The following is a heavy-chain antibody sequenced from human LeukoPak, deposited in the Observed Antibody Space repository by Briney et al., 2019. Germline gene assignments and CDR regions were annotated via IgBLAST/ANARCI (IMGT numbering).Heavy chain of an antibody. CDR1: GFTFSSYA. CDR3: VKSGSGSYYNPDFDY. D-gene: IGHD3-10*01. Sequence: PGGSLRLSCAASGFTFSSYAVSWVRQTPGKGLEWVSSISYSGGSTHYADSVKGRFTISRDNSKNTLYLQMNSLRAEDTAVYYCVKSGSGSYYNPDFDYWGQGTLSPSLQ. CDR2: ISYSGGST. V-gene: IGHV3-23*01. J-gene: IGHJ4*02.